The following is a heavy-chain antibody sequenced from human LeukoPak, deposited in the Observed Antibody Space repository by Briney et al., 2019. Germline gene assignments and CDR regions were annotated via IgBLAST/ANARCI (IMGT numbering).Heavy chain of an antibody. V-gene: IGHV3-7*03. J-gene: IGHJ4*02. CDR2: IKEDGSEK. Sequence: GGSLRLSCAASGFTFSNYWLNWVRQAPGKGLEWVANIKEDGSEKYYVDSVKGRFTISRDNAKNSLFLQMNSLRAEDTAVYYCARTLRGGGALDHWGQGTLVTVSS. CDR3: ARTLRGGGALDH. CDR1: GFTFSNYW. D-gene: IGHD3-16*01.